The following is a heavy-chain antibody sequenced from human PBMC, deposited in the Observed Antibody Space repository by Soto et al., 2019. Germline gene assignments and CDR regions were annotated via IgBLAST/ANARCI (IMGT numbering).Heavy chain of an antibody. J-gene: IGHJ6*02. V-gene: IGHV3-23*01. CDR3: AKGGGDSLRYGMDV. D-gene: IGHD2-21*02. CDR2: ISGSGGSI. Sequence: EVQLLESGGGLVQPGGALRLSCSASGFTFSSCAMNWVRQAPGKGLEWVSAISGSGGSIYYADSARGRFTISRDNSKTTLYLQMDSLRAEDTAVYYCAKGGGDSLRYGMDVWGQGTTVTVSS. CDR1: GFTFSSCA.